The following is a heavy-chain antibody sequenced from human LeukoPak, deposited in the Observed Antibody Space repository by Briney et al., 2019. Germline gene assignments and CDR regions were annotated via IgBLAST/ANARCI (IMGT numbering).Heavy chain of an antibody. CDR2: IIVGSGAT. D-gene: IGHD3-16*01. V-gene: IGHV1-58*01. CDR1: GFTSTNFA. CDR3: AADLSNPRMGASYLDS. Sequence: SVKVSCKASGFTSTNFAVQWVRQARGQRLEWIGWIIVGSGATKCAQDFQERATITRDLSTSTLYMELRSLTSEDTAVYYCAADLSNPRMGASYLDSWGQGTLVTVSS. J-gene: IGHJ4*02.